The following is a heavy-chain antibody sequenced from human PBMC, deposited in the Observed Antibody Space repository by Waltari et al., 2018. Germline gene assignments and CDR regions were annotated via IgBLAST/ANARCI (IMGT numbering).Heavy chain of an antibody. CDR3: ARERHRLMEVGYLMALDP. V-gene: IGHV1-18*01. CDR2: IGTNKGHT. J-gene: IGHJ5*02. Sequence: QVQLVQSGAEVKQPGASVKVSCRASGYTFSDFAISWVRQAPGQGVEWKGWIGTNKGHTNHAEKFQGRLIMTKDTSTTAVDMEWKYLASDDTAVYYCARERHRLMEVGYLMALDPWGQGTLVTVSS. CDR1: GYTFSDFA. D-gene: IGHD3-3*01.